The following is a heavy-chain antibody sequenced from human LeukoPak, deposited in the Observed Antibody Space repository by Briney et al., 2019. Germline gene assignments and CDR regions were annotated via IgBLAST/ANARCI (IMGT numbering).Heavy chain of an antibody. CDR2: IYHSGST. CDR3: ARGLGGAPTTVLS. Sequence: SETLSLTCTVSGYSISSGYYWGWIRQPPGKGLEWIGSIYHSGSTYYNPSLKSRVTISVDASKNQFSLKLSSVTAADTAVYYCARGLGGAPTTVLSWGQGTLVTVSS. V-gene: IGHV4-38-2*02. J-gene: IGHJ5*02. D-gene: IGHD4-17*01. CDR1: GYSISSGYY.